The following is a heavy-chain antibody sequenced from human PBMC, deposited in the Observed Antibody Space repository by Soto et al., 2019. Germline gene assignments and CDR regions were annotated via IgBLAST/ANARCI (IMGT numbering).Heavy chain of an antibody. Sequence: EASVKVSCKVSGYTLTELSMHWVRQAPGKGPEWMGGFDPEDGETIYAQKFQGRVTMTEDTSTDTAYMELSSLRSEDTAVYYCARDPPLLLWFGEFTMDVWGQGTTVTVSS. CDR2: FDPEDGET. CDR3: ARDPPLLLWFGEFTMDV. V-gene: IGHV1-24*01. D-gene: IGHD3-10*01. CDR1: GYTLTELS. J-gene: IGHJ6*02.